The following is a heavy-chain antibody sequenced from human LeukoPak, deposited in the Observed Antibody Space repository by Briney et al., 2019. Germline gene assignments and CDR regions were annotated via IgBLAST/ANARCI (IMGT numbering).Heavy chain of an antibody. V-gene: IGHV3-73*01. CDR1: GFTFSGSA. Sequence: PGGSLRLSCAASGFTFSGSAMHWVRQASGKGLEWVGRIRSKANNYATTYAASVKGRFTISRDDSKNTAYQQMNSLKTEDTAVYYCKGGGDYSGYWGQGTLVTVSS. D-gene: IGHD2-21*01. CDR2: IRSKANNYAT. J-gene: IGHJ4*02. CDR3: KGGGDYSGY.